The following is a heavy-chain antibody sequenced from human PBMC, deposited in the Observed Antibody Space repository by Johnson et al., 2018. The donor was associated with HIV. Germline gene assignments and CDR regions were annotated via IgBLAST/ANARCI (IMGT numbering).Heavy chain of an antibody. V-gene: IGHV3-66*01. Sequence: VQLVESGVGLVQPGGSLRLSCAASGFTVSSNYMSWVRQAPGQGLEWVSVIYSSGSAYNADSMKGRFTISRDNSKNTLYLQMNSLRVEDTAVYYCASSSPYSGSYGDAFD. D-gene: IGHD1-26*01. CDR2: IYSSGSA. CDR3: ASSSPYSGSYGDAFD. CDR1: GFTVSSNY. J-gene: IGHJ3*01.